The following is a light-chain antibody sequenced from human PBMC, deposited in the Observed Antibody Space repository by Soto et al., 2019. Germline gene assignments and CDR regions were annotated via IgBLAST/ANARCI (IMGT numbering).Light chain of an antibody. CDR3: CAYAGSSTXX. CDR1: SSDVGRYNL. J-gene: IGLJ2*01. CDR2: EGS. V-gene: IGLV2-23*01. Sequence: QSALTQPASVSGSPRQSITISCTGTSSDVGRYNLVSWYQQHPGKAPKLMIYEGSKRPSGVSNRFSGSKSGNTASLTISGXQAEDEGDYYCCAYAGSSTXXFGGGX.